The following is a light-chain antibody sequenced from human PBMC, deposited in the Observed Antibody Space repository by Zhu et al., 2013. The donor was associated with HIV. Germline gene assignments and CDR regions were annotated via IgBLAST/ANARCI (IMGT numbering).Light chain of an antibody. CDR1: QDIDYS. CDR2: AAG. J-gene: IGKJ2*01. Sequence: DIQMTQSPSSLSASVGDSITVTCRASQDIDYSLAWYQQKPGKVPKLLIYAAGTLQSGVSSRFSGSGSGTDFTLTITSLQPEDAATYYCQKYDTAPYTFGQGTKLDIK. V-gene: IGKV1-27*01. CDR3: QKYDTAPYT.